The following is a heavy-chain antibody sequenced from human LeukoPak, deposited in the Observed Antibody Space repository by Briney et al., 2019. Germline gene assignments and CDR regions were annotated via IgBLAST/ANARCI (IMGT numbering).Heavy chain of an antibody. CDR1: GFTLSVYG. D-gene: IGHD6-13*01. V-gene: IGHV3-30*02. CDR2: IRYDGTNN. CDR3: AKGYSSSWSYPLDAFDI. J-gene: IGHJ3*02. Sequence: GGSLRLSSAASGFTLSVYGMHWVRQAPCKELEWVAFIRYDGTNNYYADSVKGRFTISRDNSKNTLYLQMNSLRAEDTALYYCAKGYSSSWSYPLDAFDIWGQGTMVTVSS.